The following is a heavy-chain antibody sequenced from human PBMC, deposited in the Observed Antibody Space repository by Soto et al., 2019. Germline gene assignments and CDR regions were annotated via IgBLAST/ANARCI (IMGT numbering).Heavy chain of an antibody. V-gene: IGHV1-69*01. CDR2: IIPIIATA. D-gene: IGHD3-22*01. J-gene: IGHJ4*02. CDR1: GGNFIDYA. CDR3: AGTYDTSGDYPYYFDY. Sequence: QVQLVPSGAEVKKPGSSVRVSCAASGGNFIDYAFSWVRQAPGQGLEWMGGIIPIIATADYAQKFQGRVTITADESTRTAYMEVTSLTSEDTAVYFCAGTYDTSGDYPYYFDYWGQGTPVTVSS.